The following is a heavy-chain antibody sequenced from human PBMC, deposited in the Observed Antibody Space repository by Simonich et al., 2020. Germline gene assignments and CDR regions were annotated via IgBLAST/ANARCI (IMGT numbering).Heavy chain of an antibody. Sequence: EVQLVESGGGLVQPGGSLRLSCAASGFTFSSYWMSWVRQAPGKGLECVANKMQEGRKKYYVDSVKGRFTISRDNAKNSLYLQMNSLRAEDTAVYYCARDREVYGSGSYYNYWGQGTLVTVSS. J-gene: IGHJ4*02. CDR1: GFTFSSYW. CDR3: ARDREVYGSGSYYNY. CDR2: KMQEGRKK. V-gene: IGHV3-7*01. D-gene: IGHD3-10*01.